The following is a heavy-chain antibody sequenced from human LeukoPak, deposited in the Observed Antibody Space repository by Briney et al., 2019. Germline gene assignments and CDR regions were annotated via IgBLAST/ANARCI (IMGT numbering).Heavy chain of an antibody. D-gene: IGHD3-10*01. Sequence: GASVKVSCKVSGDTLTELSMRWVRQAPGKGLEWMGGFDPEDGETIYAQKFQGRVTMTEDTSTDTAYMELSSLRSEDTAVYYCATERATMVRGVITRSGSMDVWGKGTTVTVSS. CDR3: ATERATMVRGVITRSGSMDV. V-gene: IGHV1-24*01. J-gene: IGHJ6*04. CDR2: FDPEDGET. CDR1: GDTLTELS.